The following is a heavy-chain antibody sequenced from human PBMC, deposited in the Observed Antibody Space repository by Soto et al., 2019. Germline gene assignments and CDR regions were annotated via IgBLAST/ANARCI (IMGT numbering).Heavy chain of an antibody. Sequence: GGSLRLSCVVSGFFVSSNYMTWVRQTPGKGLEWISVIYSGGSTYYADSVKGRFTISRDNSKNTLYLQMNSLRVEDTAVYYCARESSGNYYYDYWSQGTLVTVSS. CDR2: IYSGGST. J-gene: IGHJ4*02. CDR1: GFFVSSNY. D-gene: IGHD1-26*01. V-gene: IGHV3-53*01. CDR3: ARESSGNYYYDY.